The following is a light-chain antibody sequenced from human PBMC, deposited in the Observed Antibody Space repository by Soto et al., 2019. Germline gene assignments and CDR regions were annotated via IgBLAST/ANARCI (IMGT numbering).Light chain of an antibody. Sequence: SYELTQPLSVSVALGQTARITCGGNNIGSKNVHWYQQKPGQAPVLVIYLDNNRPSGIPERFSGSNSGNTATLTISRAQAGDEADYYCQVWDSSTVVFGGGTKLTVL. J-gene: IGLJ2*01. V-gene: IGLV3-9*01. CDR1: NIGSKN. CDR3: QVWDSSTVV. CDR2: LDN.